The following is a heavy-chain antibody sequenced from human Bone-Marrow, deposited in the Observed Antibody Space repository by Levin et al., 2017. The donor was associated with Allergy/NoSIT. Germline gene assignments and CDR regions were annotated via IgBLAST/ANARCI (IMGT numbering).Heavy chain of an antibody. CDR2: IYYSGST. V-gene: IGHV4-39*01. CDR1: GGSISSSSYY. J-gene: IGHJ5*02. D-gene: IGHD2-15*01. Sequence: NPSETLSLTCTVSGGSISSSSYYWGWIRQPPGKGLEWIGSIYYSGSTYYNPSLKSRVTISVDTSKNQFSLKLSSVTAADTAVYYCARRRSGGSCYYPFHWFDPWGQGTLVTVSS. CDR3: ARRRSGGSCYYPFHWFDP.